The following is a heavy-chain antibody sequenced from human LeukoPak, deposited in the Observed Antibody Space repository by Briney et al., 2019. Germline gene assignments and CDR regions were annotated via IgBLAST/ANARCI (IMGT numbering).Heavy chain of an antibody. CDR3: AKASIYCSGGSCYPDY. CDR2: ISGSGGST. Sequence: PGRSLRLSCAASGFTFSSYAMSWVRQAPGKGLEWVSAISGSGGSTYYADSVKGRFTISRDNSKNTLYLQMNSLRAEDTAVYYCAKASIYCSGGSCYPDYWGQGTLVTVSS. D-gene: IGHD2-15*01. J-gene: IGHJ4*02. CDR1: GFTFSSYA. V-gene: IGHV3-23*01.